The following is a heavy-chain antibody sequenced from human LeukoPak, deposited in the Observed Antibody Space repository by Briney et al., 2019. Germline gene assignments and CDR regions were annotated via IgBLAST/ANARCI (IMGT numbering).Heavy chain of an antibody. CDR1: GFTFSSYA. J-gene: IGHJ4*02. D-gene: IGHD6-19*01. CDR2: ISYDGSNK. Sequence: GGSLRLSCAASGFTFSSYAMPWVRQAPGKGLEWVAVISYDGSNKYYADSVKGRFTISRDNSKNTLYLQMNSLRAEDTAVYYCARRRTYSNGWYYFDYWGQGTLVTVSS. V-gene: IGHV3-30-3*01. CDR3: ARRRTYSNGWYYFDY.